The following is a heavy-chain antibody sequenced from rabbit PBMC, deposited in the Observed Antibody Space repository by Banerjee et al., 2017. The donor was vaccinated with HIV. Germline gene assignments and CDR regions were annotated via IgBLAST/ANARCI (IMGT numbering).Heavy chain of an antibody. D-gene: IGHD1-1*01. Sequence: QEQLVESGGGLVQPGGSLKLSCKASGFDFSSYGVSWVRQAPGKGLEWIGYIDPVFGSTYYASWVNGRFTISSHNAQNTLYLQLNSLTAADTATYFCVRRGASSSGLNLWGPGTLVTVS. CDR1: GFDFSSYG. V-gene: IGHV1S47*01. CDR3: VRRGASSSGLNL. J-gene: IGHJ4*01. CDR2: IDPVFGST.